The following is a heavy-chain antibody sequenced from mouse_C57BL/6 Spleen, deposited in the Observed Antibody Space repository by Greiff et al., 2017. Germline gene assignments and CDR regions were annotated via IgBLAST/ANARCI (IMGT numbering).Heavy chain of an antibody. CDR2: ISGGGGNT. CDR3: ARHPIYYDYDQFAY. V-gene: IGHV5-9*01. J-gene: IGHJ3*01. D-gene: IGHD2-4*01. CDR1: GFTFSSYT. Sequence: EVKVEESGGGLVKPGGSLKLSCAASGFTFSSYTMSWVRQTPEKRLEWVATISGGGGNTYYPDSVKGRFTISRDNAKNTLYLQMSSLRSEDTALYYCARHPIYYDYDQFAYWGQGTLVTVSA.